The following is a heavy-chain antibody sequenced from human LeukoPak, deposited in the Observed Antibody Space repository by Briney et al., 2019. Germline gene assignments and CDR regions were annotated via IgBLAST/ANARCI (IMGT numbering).Heavy chain of an antibody. Sequence: ASVKVSCKASGYTFTGYYMHWVRQAPGQGLEWMGWINPNCGGTNSAQKFQGRVTMTRDTSISTAYMELSRLTSDDTAVYYCARHPYSGSYHFDYWGQGTLVNVPS. J-gene: IGHJ4*02. CDR3: ARHPYSGSYHFDY. CDR2: INPNCGGT. D-gene: IGHD1-26*01. CDR1: GYTFTGYY. V-gene: IGHV1-2*02.